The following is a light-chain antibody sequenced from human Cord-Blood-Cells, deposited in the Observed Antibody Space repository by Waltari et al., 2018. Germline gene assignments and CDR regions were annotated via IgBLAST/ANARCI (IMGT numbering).Light chain of an antibody. J-gene: IGLJ2*01. CDR3: SSYTSSSTVV. CDR1: SSDVGGYNY. V-gene: IGLV2-14*01. CDR2: DVS. Sequence: QSALPQPASVSGSPGQSITISCTGTSSDVGGYNYVSWYQQHPGNAPKLMIYDVSKRPSGVSNRFSGSKSGNTASLTISGLQAEDEADYYCSSYTSSSTVVFGGGTKLTVL.